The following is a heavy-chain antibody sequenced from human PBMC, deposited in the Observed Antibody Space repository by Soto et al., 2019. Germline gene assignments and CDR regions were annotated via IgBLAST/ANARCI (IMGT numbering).Heavy chain of an antibody. D-gene: IGHD3-10*01. V-gene: IGHV4-38-2*01. CDR1: GYSISSGYY. J-gene: IGHJ6*02. CDR3: ARVGGYGMDV. Sequence: SETLSLTCAVSGYSISSGYYWGWIRQPPGKGLGWIGSIYHSGSTYYNPSLKSRVTISVDTAKNQFSLKLSSVTAADTAVYYCARVGGYGMDVWGQGTTVTVSS. CDR2: IYHSGST.